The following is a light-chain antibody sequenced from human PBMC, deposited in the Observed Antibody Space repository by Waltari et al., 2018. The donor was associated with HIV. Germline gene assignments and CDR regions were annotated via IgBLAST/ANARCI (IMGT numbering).Light chain of an antibody. CDR1: RSTIGHTD. V-gene: IGLV1-47*01. Sequence: QSVLTQPPSASGTPGQRVTISCSGSRSTIGHTDVYWLQHLPGTPPQLRIYRNNQRPSGVPDRFTGSKSGTSASLAISGLRSEDEADYYCDAWDNSLSGRVFGGGTKLTVL. CDR3: DAWDNSLSGRV. CDR2: RNN. J-gene: IGLJ3*02.